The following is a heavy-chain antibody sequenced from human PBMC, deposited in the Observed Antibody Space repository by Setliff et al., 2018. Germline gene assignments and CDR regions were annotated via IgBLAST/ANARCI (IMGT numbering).Heavy chain of an antibody. J-gene: IGHJ6*03. D-gene: IGHD2-15*01. CDR3: AREGVHTRWSTDYHYYMDV. Sequence: SVKVSCKASGGTFSSYGISWVRQAPGQGLEWMGGTIPVFGTTDHAQKFQGRVTIMPDESTSTAYMELSSLTSEDTAVYYCAREGVHTRWSTDYHYYMDVWGRGTTVTVSS. CDR1: GGTFSSYG. CDR2: TIPVFGTT. V-gene: IGHV1-69*13.